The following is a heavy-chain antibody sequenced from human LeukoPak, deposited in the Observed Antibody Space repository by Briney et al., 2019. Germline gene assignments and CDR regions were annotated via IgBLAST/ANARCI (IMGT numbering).Heavy chain of an antibody. CDR3: ARDEIGVGSTEY. Sequence: PSETLSLTCTVSGGSISSYYWSWIRQPPGKGLEWIGYIYYSGSTNYNPSLKSRVTISVDTSKNQFSLKLSSVTAADTAVYYCARDEIGVGSTEYWGQGTLVTVSS. CDR2: IYYSGST. V-gene: IGHV4-59*12. CDR1: GGSISSYY. D-gene: IGHD1-26*01. J-gene: IGHJ4*02.